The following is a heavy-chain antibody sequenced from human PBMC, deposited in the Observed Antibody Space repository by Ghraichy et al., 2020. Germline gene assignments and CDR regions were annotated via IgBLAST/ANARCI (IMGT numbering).Heavy chain of an antibody. V-gene: IGHV3-23*01. D-gene: IGHD3-3*01. J-gene: IGHJ4*02. Sequence: GGSLRLSCAASGFTFNTYAMSWVRQAPGKGLEWVSAISGSGGNTYYADSVKGRFTISRDNSKNTLYLQMNSLRAEDTAIYYCAKKMSTDFWSGYDYWGQGTLVTVSS. CDR3: AKKMSTDFWSGYDY. CDR2: ISGSGGNT. CDR1: GFTFNTYA.